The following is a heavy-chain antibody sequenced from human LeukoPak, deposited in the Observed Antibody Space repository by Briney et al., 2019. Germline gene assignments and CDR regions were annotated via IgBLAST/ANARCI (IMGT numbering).Heavy chain of an antibody. CDR1: GFTFSSYG. CDR2: ISYDGSNK. V-gene: IGHV3-30*18. CDR3: AKGGVGSSPYYCYGMDV. J-gene: IGHJ6*02. D-gene: IGHD6-6*01. Sequence: PGGSLRLSCAASGFTFSSYGMHWVRQAPGKGLEWVAVISYDGSNKYYADSVKGRFTISRDNSKNTLYLQMNSLRAEDTAVYYCAKGGVGSSPYYCYGMDVWGQGTTVTVSS.